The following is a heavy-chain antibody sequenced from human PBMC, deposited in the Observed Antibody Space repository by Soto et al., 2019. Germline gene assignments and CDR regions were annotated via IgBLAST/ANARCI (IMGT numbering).Heavy chain of an antibody. CDR1: GDSVSSNSAG. V-gene: IGHV6-1*01. Sequence: QVQLQLSGPGLMEPSQTLSLTCAISGDSVSSNSAGWNWVRQTPSRGLEWLGRTYYKSKWCNNYAVSVKSRITITPDTSQNQCSLHLDSATPEDTAVYFCARGSWDDVSGHYYMDVWGKGTTVTVSS. D-gene: IGHD5-12*01. CDR2: TYYKSKWCN. CDR3: ARGSWDDVSGHYYMDV. J-gene: IGHJ6*03.